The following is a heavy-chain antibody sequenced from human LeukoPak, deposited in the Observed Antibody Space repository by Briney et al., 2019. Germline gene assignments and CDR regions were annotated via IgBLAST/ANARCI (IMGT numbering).Heavy chain of an antibody. CDR3: TKDLPFTAGGVIVH. CDR2: IRSKVDGGTA. CDR1: GLTFGDAW. Sequence: PGGSLRLSCGVSGLTFGDAWLTWVRQGPGKGLKWVGLIRSKVDGGTADYATTVKGRFTISGDDSKNMLYLQMNGLKTEDTAIYYCTKDLPFTAGGVIVHWGQGALVTVSS. D-gene: IGHD3-16*01. J-gene: IGHJ5*02. V-gene: IGHV3-15*01.